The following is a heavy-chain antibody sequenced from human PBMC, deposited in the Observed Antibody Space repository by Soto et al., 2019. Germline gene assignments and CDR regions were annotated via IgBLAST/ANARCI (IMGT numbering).Heavy chain of an antibody. CDR1: GGSVSSGSYY. CDR2: IYYSGST. D-gene: IGHD3-10*01. CDR3: ARLSPSLWFGVDY. Sequence: TSETLSLTCTVSGGSVSSGSYYWSWIRQPPGKGLEWIGYIYYSGSTNYNPSLKSRVTISVDTSKNQFSLKLSSVTAADTAVYYCARLSPSLWFGVDYWGQGTLVTVSS. V-gene: IGHV4-61*01. J-gene: IGHJ4*02.